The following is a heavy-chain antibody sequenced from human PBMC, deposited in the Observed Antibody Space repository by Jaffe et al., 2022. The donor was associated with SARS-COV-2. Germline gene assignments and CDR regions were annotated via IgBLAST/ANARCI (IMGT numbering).Heavy chain of an antibody. CDR2: ISHSGSGT. CDR3: AKDESSGSHFDY. Sequence: EVQLLESGGGLVQPGGSLRLSCAASGFTFSSYAMSWVRQAPGKGLEWVSLISHSGSGTYYADSVKGRFTISRDNSKNTLHLQMNSLRGEDTAVYYCAKDESSGSHFDYWGQGTLVTVSS. V-gene: IGHV3-23*01. J-gene: IGHJ4*02. D-gene: IGHD3-22*01. CDR1: GFTFSSYA.